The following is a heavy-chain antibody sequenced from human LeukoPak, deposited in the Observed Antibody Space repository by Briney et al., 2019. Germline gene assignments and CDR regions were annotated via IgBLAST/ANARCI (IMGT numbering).Heavy chain of an antibody. CDR1: GGSFSGYY. J-gene: IGHJ5*02. V-gene: IGHV4-59*08. Sequence: PSETLSLTCAVYGGSFSGYYWSWIRQPPGKGLEWIGYIYYSGSTNYNPSLKSRVTISVDTSKNQFSLKLSSVTAADTAVYYCARLGRYCSGGSCYGDENWFDPWGQGTLVTVSS. D-gene: IGHD2-15*01. CDR3: ARLGRYCSGGSCYGDENWFDP. CDR2: IYYSGST.